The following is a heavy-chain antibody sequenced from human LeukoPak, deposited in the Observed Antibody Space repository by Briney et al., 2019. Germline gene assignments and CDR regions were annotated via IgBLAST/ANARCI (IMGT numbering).Heavy chain of an antibody. Sequence: GSLRLSCAASGFTFSSYWMHWVRQAPGKGLVWVSRINSDGSSTRYADSVKGRFTISRDNAKDTLYLQMNSLRAEDTAAYYCVSYSLDYWGQGTLVTVSS. V-gene: IGHV3-74*01. CDR1: GFTFSSYW. D-gene: IGHD3-10*01. J-gene: IGHJ4*02. CDR3: VSYSLDY. CDR2: INSDGSST.